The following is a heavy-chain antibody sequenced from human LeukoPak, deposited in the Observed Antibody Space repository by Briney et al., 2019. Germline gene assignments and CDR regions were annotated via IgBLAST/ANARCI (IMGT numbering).Heavy chain of an antibody. D-gene: IGHD2-2*01. CDR3: ARRCSSNSCPFDY. J-gene: IGHJ4*02. CDR1: GYSFTSYW. V-gene: IGHV5-10-1*01. CDR2: IDPSDSYT. Sequence: GESLQISYKGSGYSFTSYWISWVRQMPGKGLEWMGRIDPSDSYTNYSPSFQGHVTLSADKSISTAYLQGSSLKASDTAMYYCARRCSSNSCPFDYWGQGTLVTVSS.